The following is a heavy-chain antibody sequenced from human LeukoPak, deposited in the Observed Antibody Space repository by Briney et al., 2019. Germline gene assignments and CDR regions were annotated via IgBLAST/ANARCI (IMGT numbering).Heavy chain of an antibody. CDR1: GFTFSSYS. D-gene: IGHD6-19*01. Sequence: GGSLRLSCAASGFTFSSYSMNWVRQAPGKGLEWVSSISSSSSYIYYADSVKGRFTISRDNSKNTLYLQMNSLRTEDTAVYYCTWQWLATKWGYYFDYWGQGTLVTVSS. V-gene: IGHV3-21*01. J-gene: IGHJ4*02. CDR3: TWQWLATKWGYYFDY. CDR2: ISSSSSYI.